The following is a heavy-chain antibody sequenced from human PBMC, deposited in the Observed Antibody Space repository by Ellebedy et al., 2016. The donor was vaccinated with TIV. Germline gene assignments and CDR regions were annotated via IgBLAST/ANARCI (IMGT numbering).Heavy chain of an antibody. J-gene: IGHJ4*02. CDR3: ATPSYSSSWYVGY. CDR1: GFTFSSYG. CDR2: IWYDGSNK. V-gene: IGHV3-33*08. D-gene: IGHD6-13*01. Sequence: GESLKISXAASGFTFSSYGMHWVRQAPGKGLEWVAVIWYDGSNKYYADSVKGRFTISRDNSKNTLYLQMNSLRVEDTAVYYCATPSYSSSWYVGYWGQGTLVTVYS.